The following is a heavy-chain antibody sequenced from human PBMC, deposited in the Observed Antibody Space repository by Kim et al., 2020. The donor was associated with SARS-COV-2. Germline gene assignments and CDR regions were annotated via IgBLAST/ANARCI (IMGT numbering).Heavy chain of an antibody. Sequence: GGSLRLSCAASGFTFSSYEMNWVRQAPGKGLEWVSYISSSGSTIYYADSVKGRFTISRDNAKNSLYLQMNSLRAEDTAVYYCATTRTDTDILTGYYPDYYYYGMDVWGQGTTVTVSS. CDR1: GFTFSSYE. J-gene: IGHJ6*02. CDR3: ATTRTDTDILTGYYPDYYYYGMDV. V-gene: IGHV3-48*03. D-gene: IGHD3-9*01. CDR2: ISSSGSTI.